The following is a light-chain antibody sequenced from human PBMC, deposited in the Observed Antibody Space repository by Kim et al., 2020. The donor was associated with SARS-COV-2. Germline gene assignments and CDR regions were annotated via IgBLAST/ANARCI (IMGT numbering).Light chain of an antibody. J-gene: IGKJ2*01. CDR1: QSVGNY. Sequence: SLSPGERATLSCKASQSVGNYLAWYKQKPGQAPRLLVYAASNRATGIPARFSGSGSGTDFTLTISSLEPEDFVLYYCHQRRDWPNTFGQGTKLEI. V-gene: IGKV3-11*01. CDR3: HQRRDWPNT. CDR2: AAS.